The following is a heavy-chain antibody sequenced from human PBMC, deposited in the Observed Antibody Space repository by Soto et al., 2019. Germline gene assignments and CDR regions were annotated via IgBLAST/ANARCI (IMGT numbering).Heavy chain of an antibody. Sequence: GGSLRLSCSASGFTFRSYGMHWVRQAPGKGLEWVAVIKSDGSNKDYSDSVKGRFTVSRDNSKNTLYLQMNNLRPDDTAVYYRAKPRSSLEWPPFDPWGRGTLVTVSS. CDR3: AKPRSSLEWPPFDP. J-gene: IGHJ5*02. CDR2: IKSDGSNK. V-gene: IGHV3-30*18. CDR1: GFTFRSYG. D-gene: IGHD3-3*01.